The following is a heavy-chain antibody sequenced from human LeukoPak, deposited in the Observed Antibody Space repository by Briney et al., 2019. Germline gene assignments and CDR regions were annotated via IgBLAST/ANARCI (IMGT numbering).Heavy chain of an antibody. J-gene: IGHJ3*02. D-gene: IGHD3-22*01. Sequence: PSETLSLTCTVSGGSISSYYWSWIRQPPGKGLEWIGYIYYSGSTNYNPSLKSRVTISVDTSKNQFSLKLSSVTAADTAVYYCARVGRTYYYDKRAFDIWGQGTMVTVSS. V-gene: IGHV4-59*01. CDR1: GGSISSYY. CDR3: ARVGRTYYYDKRAFDI. CDR2: IYYSGST.